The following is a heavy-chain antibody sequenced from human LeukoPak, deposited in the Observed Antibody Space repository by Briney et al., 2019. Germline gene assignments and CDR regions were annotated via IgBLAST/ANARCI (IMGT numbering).Heavy chain of an antibody. Sequence: GRSLRLSCAASGFTFSSYAMHWVRQAPGKGLEWVAVIWYDGSNKYYADSVKGRFTISRDNSKNTLYLQMNSLRAEDTAVYYCARAPAGTIFGVVPYYFDYWGQGTLVTVSS. CDR1: GFTFSSYA. CDR2: IWYDGSNK. CDR3: ARAPAGTIFGVVPYYFDY. D-gene: IGHD3-3*01. J-gene: IGHJ4*02. V-gene: IGHV3-33*08.